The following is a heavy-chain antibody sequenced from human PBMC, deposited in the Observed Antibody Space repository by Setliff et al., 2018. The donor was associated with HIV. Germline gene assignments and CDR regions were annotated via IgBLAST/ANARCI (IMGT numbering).Heavy chain of an antibody. Sequence: TSETLSLTCTVSGDSISSIDYYWGWIRQPPGEGLEWIGSIYYSGSTNYNPSLKSRVTISVDTFKNQFSLKLSSVTAADTAVYYCARRRYSSSGKYFDYWGQGTLVTVSS. V-gene: IGHV4-39*01. D-gene: IGHD6-13*01. CDR1: GDSISSIDYY. CDR2: IYYSGST. J-gene: IGHJ4*02. CDR3: ARRRYSSSGKYFDY.